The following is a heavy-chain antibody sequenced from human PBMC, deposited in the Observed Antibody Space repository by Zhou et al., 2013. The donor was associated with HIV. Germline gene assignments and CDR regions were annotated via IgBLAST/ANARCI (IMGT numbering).Heavy chain of an antibody. CDR2: IIPIFATA. V-gene: IGHV1-69*05. CDR1: GGTFSNYT. J-gene: IGHJ4*02. Sequence: QVQLVQSGAEVKKPGSSVKVSCKASGGTFSNYTITWVRQAPGQGLEWMGQIIPIFATANYAQKFQGRVTITTDVSTNTAYMELSSLRSEDTAVYYCARDDTGVFDYWGQGTLVTVSS. D-gene: IGHD7-27*01. CDR3: ARDDTGVFDY.